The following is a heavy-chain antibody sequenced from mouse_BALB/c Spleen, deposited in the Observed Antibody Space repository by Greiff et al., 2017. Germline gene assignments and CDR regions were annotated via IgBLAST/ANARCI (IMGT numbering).Heavy chain of an antibody. V-gene: IGHV2-9*02. CDR1: GFSLTSYG. D-gene: IGHD2-10*02. Sequence: VKLVESGPGLVAPSQSLSITCTVSGFSLTSYGVHWVRQPPGKGLEWLGVIWAGGSTNYNSALMSRLSISKDNSKSQVFLKMNSLQTDDTAIYYCVRDLGYGNYRAYWGQGTLVTVSA. CDR3: VRDLGYGNYRAY. CDR2: IWAGGST. J-gene: IGHJ3*01.